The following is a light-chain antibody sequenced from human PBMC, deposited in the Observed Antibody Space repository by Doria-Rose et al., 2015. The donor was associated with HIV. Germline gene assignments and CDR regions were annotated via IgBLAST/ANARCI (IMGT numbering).Light chain of an antibody. CDR1: QTVSTY. Sequence: DIQVTQATSSLSASIGDRVTITCRASQTVSTYLNWFQQEPGKAPKLLIYAASRLQSGVPSRFSGSGSGTDFTLTISGLQPGDFATYYCQQTYSSPPWTFGQGTKVE. CDR2: AAS. J-gene: IGKJ1*01. V-gene: IGKV1-39*01. CDR3: QQTYSSPPWT.